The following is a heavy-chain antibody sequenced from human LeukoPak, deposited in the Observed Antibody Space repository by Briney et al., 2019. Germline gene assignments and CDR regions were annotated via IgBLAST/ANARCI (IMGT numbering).Heavy chain of an antibody. CDR3: AKASSSTTCRHFDY. CDR1: GFTFSSYA. Sequence: PGGSLRLSCTASGFTFSSYAMSWVRQAPGKGLEWVSAISGSGGSTYYADSVKGRFTISRDMSKSTLYLQMNSLGAEDTAVYFCAKASSSTTCRHFDYRGQGTLVTVSS. J-gene: IGHJ4*02. CDR2: ISGSGGST. D-gene: IGHD2/OR15-2a*01. V-gene: IGHV3-23*01.